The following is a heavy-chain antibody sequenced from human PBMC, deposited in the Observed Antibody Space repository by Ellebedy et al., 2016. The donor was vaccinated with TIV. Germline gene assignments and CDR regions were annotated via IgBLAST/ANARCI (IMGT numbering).Heavy chain of an antibody. J-gene: IGHJ4*02. D-gene: IGHD2-15*01. V-gene: IGHV1-8*01. CDR1: GYTFTSYD. Sequence: AASVKVSCKASGYTFTSYDINWVRQATGQGLEWMGWMNPNSGNTGYAQKFQGRDTMTRNTSISTAYMELSSLRSEDTAVYYCARERCSGGSCYGLGWGQGTLVTVSS. CDR3: ARERCSGGSCYGLG. CDR2: MNPNSGNT.